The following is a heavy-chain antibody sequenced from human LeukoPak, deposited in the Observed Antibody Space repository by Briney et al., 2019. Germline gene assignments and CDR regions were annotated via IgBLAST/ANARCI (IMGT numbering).Heavy chain of an antibody. D-gene: IGHD3-22*01. Sequence: ASVKVSCKASGYTFTSYDINWVRQATGQGLEWMGWINPNSGGTNYAQKFQGRVTMTRDTSVSTAYMELSRLRSDDTAVYYCASTVNYYDSSGYRFTPYAEYFQHWGQGTLVTVSS. CDR1: GYTFTSYD. CDR3: ASTVNYYDSSGYRFTPYAEYFQH. V-gene: IGHV1-2*02. CDR2: INPNSGGT. J-gene: IGHJ1*01.